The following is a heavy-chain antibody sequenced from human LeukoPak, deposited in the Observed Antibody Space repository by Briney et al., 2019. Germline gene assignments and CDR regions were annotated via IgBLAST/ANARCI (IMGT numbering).Heavy chain of an antibody. J-gene: IGHJ5*02. D-gene: IGHD2-21*01. CDR3: ARSGAFCSGEDRYSGRTWFDP. CDR1: GFTFSSYS. CDR2: ISSSSSSYI. Sequence: PGGSLRLSCAASGFTFSSYSMNWVRQAPGKGLEWVSSISSSSSSYIYYADSVKGRFTISRDNAKNSLYLQMNSLRAEDTAVYYCARSGAFCSGEDRYSGRTWFDPWGQGTLVTISS. V-gene: IGHV3-21*01.